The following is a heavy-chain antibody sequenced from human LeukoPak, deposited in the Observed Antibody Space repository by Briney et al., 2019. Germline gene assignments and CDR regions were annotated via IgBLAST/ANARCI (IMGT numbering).Heavy chain of an antibody. CDR3: ARDRFPNYYDSSGYYVRGSGLDY. J-gene: IGHJ4*02. CDR1: GFTVSSNY. Sequence: PGGSLRLSCAASGFTVSSNYMSWARQAPGKGLEWVSVIYSGGSTYYADSVKGRFTISRDNSKNTLYLQMNSLRAEDTAVYYCARDRFPNYYDSSGYYVRGSGLDYWGQGTLVTVSS. D-gene: IGHD3-22*01. V-gene: IGHV3-53*01. CDR2: IYSGGST.